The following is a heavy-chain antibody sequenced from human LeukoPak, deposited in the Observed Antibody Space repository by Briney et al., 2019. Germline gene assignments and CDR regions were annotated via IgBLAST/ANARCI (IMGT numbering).Heavy chain of an antibody. J-gene: IGHJ4*02. D-gene: IGHD1-26*01. V-gene: IGHV3-66*01. CDR3: AAKGNGYTGIYVFAH. CDR2: LYASGIT. CDR1: GFIFSSYA. Sequence: GGSLRLSCAASGFIFSSYAMTWVRQAPGKGLEWVSVLYASGITKYADSVKGRFTISRDTSDNTLNLQMNDLGAEDSAVYYCAAKGNGYTGIYVFAHWGQGTLVTVSA.